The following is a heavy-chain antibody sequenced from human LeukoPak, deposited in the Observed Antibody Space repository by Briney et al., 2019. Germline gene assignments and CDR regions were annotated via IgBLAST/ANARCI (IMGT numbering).Heavy chain of an antibody. CDR1: GLSFSRYW. D-gene: IGHD2-2*01. CDR3: AKDSYQLRPL. J-gene: IGHJ4*02. V-gene: IGHV3-7*03. Sequence: PEGSLRLSCAASGLSFSRYWMSLVRQAPGKGLEWVANINQDGSEKYYVDSVKGRFTTSRDNAKNSLYMQMNSLRVDDTAVYYCAKDSYQLRPLWGQGTLVTVSS. CDR2: INQDGSEK.